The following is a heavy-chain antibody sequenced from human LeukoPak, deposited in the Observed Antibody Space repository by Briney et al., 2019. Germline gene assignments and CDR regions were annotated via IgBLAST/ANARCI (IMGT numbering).Heavy chain of an antibody. CDR3: ARALGGLNGGYYIT. J-gene: IGHJ5*02. CDR1: GFTFSSYG. D-gene: IGHD3-22*01. CDR2: IWYDGSNK. Sequence: GRSLRLSCAASGFTFSSYGMHWVRQAPGKGLEWVAVIWYDGSNKYYADSVKGRFTNSRDNSKNTLYLQMNSLRAEDTAVYYCARALGGLNGGYYITWGQGTLVTVSS. V-gene: IGHV3-33*01.